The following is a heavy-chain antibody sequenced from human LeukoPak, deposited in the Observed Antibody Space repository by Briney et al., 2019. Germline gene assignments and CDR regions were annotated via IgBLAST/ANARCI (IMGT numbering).Heavy chain of an antibody. CDR2: IYTSGST. D-gene: IGHD3-3*01. V-gene: IGHV4-61*02. J-gene: IGHJ3*02. CDR1: GGSISSGSYY. CDR3: ARGGYDFWSGAYDAFDI. Sequence: TLSLTCTVSGGSISSGSYYWSWIRQPAGKGLEWIGRIYTSGSTNYNPSLKSRVTISVDTSKNQFSLKLSSVTAADTAVYYCARGGYDFWSGAYDAFDIWGQGTMVTVSS.